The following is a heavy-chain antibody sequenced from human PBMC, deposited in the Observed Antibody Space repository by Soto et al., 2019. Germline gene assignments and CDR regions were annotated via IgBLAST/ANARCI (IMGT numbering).Heavy chain of an antibody. D-gene: IGHD1-26*01. V-gene: IGHV1-18*01. CDR1: GYTFTNYG. J-gene: IGHJ4*02. CDR2: ISPFNGHT. CDR3: ARDAGGGSYLAY. Sequence: GASVKVSCKPAGYTFTNYGISWVRQAPGQGLEWMGWISPFNGHTKYAQKFQGRVTLTTDTSTSTAYMELRSLRFDDTGVYYCARDAGGGSYLAYWGLGTLVTVSS.